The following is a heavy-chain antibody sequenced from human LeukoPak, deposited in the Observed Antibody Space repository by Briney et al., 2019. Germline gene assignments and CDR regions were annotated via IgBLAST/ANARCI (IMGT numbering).Heavy chain of an antibody. CDR1: GFTLSSYS. D-gene: IGHD7-27*01. Sequence: GGSLRLSCVASGFTLSSYSMNWVRQAPGKGLEWISYINSSSGTIFYADSEKGRFTISRDNAKNSLYLQMNSRRAEDTAVYYCAREGDNTGDRYFDYWGQGTLVTVSS. CDR3: AREGDNTGDRYFDY. V-gene: IGHV3-48*04. J-gene: IGHJ4*02. CDR2: INSSSGTI.